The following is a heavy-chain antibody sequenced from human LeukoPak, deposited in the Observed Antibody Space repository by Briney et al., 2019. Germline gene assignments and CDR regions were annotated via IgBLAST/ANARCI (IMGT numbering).Heavy chain of an antibody. CDR1: GFTYSSVG. V-gene: IGHV3-30*02. CDR2: IRHDGSQK. CDR3: AKSGDGYRFDY. Sequence: GGPLRLSCAASGFTYSSVGEHWVRQAPDKGVEGVGFIRHDGSQKYYAASETGRFTTFRDNSKNTLDLQMNSLRPEDTAVYYCAKSGDGYRFDYWGQGTLVTVSS. J-gene: IGHJ4*02. D-gene: IGHD5-24*01.